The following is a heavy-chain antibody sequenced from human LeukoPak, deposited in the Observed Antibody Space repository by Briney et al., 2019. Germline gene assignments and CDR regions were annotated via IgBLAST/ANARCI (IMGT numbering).Heavy chain of an antibody. Sequence: QPGGSLRLSCSVSGFTFSVYAMHWVRQAPGKGLECVSLISNNGGRTYYADSVKGRFTISRDNSKNTLYLQMNSLRAEDTAVYYCAAVTTSDFDYWGQGTLVTVSS. V-gene: IGHV3-64*04. J-gene: IGHJ4*02. CDR3: AAVTTSDFDY. CDR1: GFTFSVYA. D-gene: IGHD4-17*01. CDR2: ISNNGGRT.